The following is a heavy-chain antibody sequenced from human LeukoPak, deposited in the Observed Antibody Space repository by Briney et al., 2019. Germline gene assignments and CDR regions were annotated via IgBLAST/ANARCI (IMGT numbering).Heavy chain of an antibody. V-gene: IGHV1-2*02. Sequence: ASVKVSCKASGYTFTGYYMHWVRQAPGQGLEWMGWINPNSGGTNYAQKLQGRVTMTTDTSTSTAYMELRSLRSDDTAVYYCARGDYDILTGYYTPFDYWGQGTLVTVSS. CDR1: GYTFTGYY. CDR3: ARGDYDILTGYYTPFDY. J-gene: IGHJ4*02. D-gene: IGHD3-9*01. CDR2: INPNSGGT.